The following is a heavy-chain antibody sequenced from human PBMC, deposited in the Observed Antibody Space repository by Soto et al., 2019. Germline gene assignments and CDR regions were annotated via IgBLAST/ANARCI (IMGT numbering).Heavy chain of an antibody. Sequence: PSETLSLTCIISGCSISGYYWTWIRQSPGKGLEYIGYIYNGNTNYNPSLNSRVTISVDTSKNQFSLKLRSVTAADTAVYYCARDLGYSNGYYLDYWGQGILVTVSS. CDR1: GCSISGYY. J-gene: IGHJ4*02. D-gene: IGHD5-18*01. V-gene: IGHV4-59*01. CDR2: IYNGNT. CDR3: ARDLGYSNGYYLDY.